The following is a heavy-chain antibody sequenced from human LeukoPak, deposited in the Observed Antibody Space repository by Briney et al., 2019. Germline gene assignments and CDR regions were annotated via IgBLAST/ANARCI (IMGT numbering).Heavy chain of an antibody. D-gene: IGHD6-19*01. CDR1: GFTFSSYG. Sequence: PGGSLRLSCAASGFTFSSYGMHWVRQAPGKGLEWVSSISSSSSYIYYADSVKGRFTISRDNAKNSLYLQMNSLRAEDTAVYYCARDQMAGTLWFDPWGQGTLVTVSS. V-gene: IGHV3-21*01. J-gene: IGHJ5*02. CDR3: ARDQMAGTLWFDP. CDR2: ISSSSSYI.